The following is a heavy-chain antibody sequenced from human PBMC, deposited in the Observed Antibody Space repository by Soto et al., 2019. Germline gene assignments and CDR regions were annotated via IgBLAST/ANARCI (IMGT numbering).Heavy chain of an antibody. CDR2: ISYDGSNK. J-gene: IGHJ6*02. CDR3: AREGRGDGMDV. D-gene: IGHD3-10*01. Sequence: LRLSCAASGFTFSSYAMHWVRQAPGKGLEWVAVISYDGSNKYYADSVKGRFTISRDNSKNTLYLQMNSLRAEDTAVYYCAREGRGDGMDVWGQGTTVTVSS. CDR1: GFTFSSYA. V-gene: IGHV3-30-3*01.